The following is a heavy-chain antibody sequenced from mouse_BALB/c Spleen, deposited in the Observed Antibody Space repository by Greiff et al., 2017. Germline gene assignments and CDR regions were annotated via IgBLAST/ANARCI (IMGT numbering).Heavy chain of an antibody. CDR1: GYAFRSYW. CDR3: ARSPYFDY. V-gene: IGHV1-80*01. J-gene: IGHJ2*01. CDR2: IYPGDGDT. Sequence: VQRVESGAELVRPGSSVKISCKASGYAFRSYWMNWVKQRPGQGLEWIGQIYPGDGDTNYNGKFKGKATLTADKSSSTAYMQLSSLTSEDSAVYFCARSPYFDYWGQGTTLTVSS.